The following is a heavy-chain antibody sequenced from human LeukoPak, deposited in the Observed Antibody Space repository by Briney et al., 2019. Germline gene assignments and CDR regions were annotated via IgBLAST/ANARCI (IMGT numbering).Heavy chain of an antibody. Sequence: PSETLSLTCAVSGYSISSGCYWGWIRQPPGKGLEWIGSIYHSGSTYYNPSLKSRVTISVDTSKNQFSPKLSSVTAADTAVYYCARLDDSSGYPMNYWGQGTLVTVSS. CDR1: GYSISSGCY. CDR2: IYHSGST. CDR3: ARLDDSSGYPMNY. D-gene: IGHD3-22*01. J-gene: IGHJ4*02. V-gene: IGHV4-38-2*01.